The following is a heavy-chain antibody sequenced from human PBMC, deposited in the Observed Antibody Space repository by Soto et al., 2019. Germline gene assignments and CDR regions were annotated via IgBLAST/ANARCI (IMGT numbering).Heavy chain of an antibody. CDR1: GYSISSGYY. CDR3: ARGAATVTPGWFDP. J-gene: IGHJ5*02. Sequence: SETLSLTCAASGYSISSGYYWGWIRQPPGKGLEWIASIYHSGSTYYNPSLKSRVTISVDTSKNQFSLELTSVTAVDTAVYYCARGAATVTPGWFDPWGQGTLVTVSS. CDR2: IYHSGST. D-gene: IGHD4-17*01. V-gene: IGHV4-38-2*01.